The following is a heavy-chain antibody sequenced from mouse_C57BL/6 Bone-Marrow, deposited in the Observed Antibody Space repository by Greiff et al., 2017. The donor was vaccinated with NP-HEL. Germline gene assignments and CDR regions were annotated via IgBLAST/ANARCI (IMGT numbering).Heavy chain of an antibody. CDR3: TTPRQLRLRGY. Sequence: VQLKESGAELVRPGASVKLSCTASGFNIKDDYMHWVKQRPEQGLEWIGWIDPENGDTEYASKFQGKATITADTSSNTAYLQLSSLTSEDTAVYYCTTPRQLRLRGYWGQGTTLTVSS. V-gene: IGHV14-4*01. CDR1: GFNIKDDY. D-gene: IGHD3-2*02. CDR2: IDPENGDT. J-gene: IGHJ2*01.